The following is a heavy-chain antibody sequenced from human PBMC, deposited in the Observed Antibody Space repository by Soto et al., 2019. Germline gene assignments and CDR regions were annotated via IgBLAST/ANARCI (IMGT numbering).Heavy chain of an antibody. J-gene: IGHJ4*02. CDR2: INSDGSST. CDR1: GFTFSSYW. D-gene: IGHD6-19*01. V-gene: IGHV3-74*01. Sequence: PGESLKISCAASGFTFSSYWMHWVRQAPGKGLVWVSRINSDGSSTSYADSVKGRFTISRDNAKNTLYLQMNSLRAEDTAVYYCARVRYSSGWFPFDYWGQGTLVTVSS. CDR3: ARVRYSSGWFPFDY.